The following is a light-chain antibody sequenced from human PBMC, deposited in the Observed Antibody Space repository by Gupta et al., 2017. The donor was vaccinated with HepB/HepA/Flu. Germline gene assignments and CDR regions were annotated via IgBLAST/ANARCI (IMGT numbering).Light chain of an antibody. CDR1: QGIRTW. CDR2: AAS. V-gene: IGKV1-12*01. CDR3: QQADNFPRT. J-gene: IGKJ4*01. Sequence: DIQMTQSPSSVSASVGDKVTITCRASQGIRTWLAWYQQKPGKAPKLLIYAASTLQSGVPSRFRGSGSGTDFTLSIGSLQPEDSATYYCQQADNFPRTFGGGTKVEIK.